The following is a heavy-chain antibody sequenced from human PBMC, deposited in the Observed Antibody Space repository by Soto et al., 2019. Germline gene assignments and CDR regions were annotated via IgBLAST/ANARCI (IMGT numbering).Heavy chain of an antibody. D-gene: IGHD5-18*01. Sequence: PSETLSLTSALYGVSSSGYYWSWIRQPPEKGLEWIGEINHSGSTNCTPSLKSLVTISVDTSKNQFSLKLSSVSAADTAVYYCAGGYSYGASIGSSRSIDYWGQGTLVTVSS. J-gene: IGHJ4*02. CDR3: AGGYSYGASIGSSRSIDY. CDR1: GVSSSGYY. V-gene: IGHV4-34*01. CDR2: INHSGST.